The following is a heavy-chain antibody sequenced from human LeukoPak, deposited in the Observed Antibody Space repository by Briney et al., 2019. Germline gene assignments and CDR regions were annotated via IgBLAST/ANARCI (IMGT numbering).Heavy chain of an antibody. CDR1: GFSFSTYW. V-gene: IGHV3-74*01. Sequence: GGSLRLSCAASGFSFSTYWMHWVRQASGKGRVWVSRINGDGSSTNYADSVKGRLTISRDNSKNTLYLQMNSLRAEDTAVYYCAKSSGAGRGSFDYWGQGTLVTVSS. J-gene: IGHJ4*02. D-gene: IGHD6-25*01. CDR2: INGDGSST. CDR3: AKSSGAGRGSFDY.